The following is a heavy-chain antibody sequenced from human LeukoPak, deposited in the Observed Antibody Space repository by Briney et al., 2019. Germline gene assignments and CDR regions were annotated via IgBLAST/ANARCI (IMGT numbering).Heavy chain of an antibody. Sequence: GGSLRLSCAASGFTLSSYWMHWVRQVPGKGLVWVSRINPDGSTTTYADSVKGRFTISRDNAKNTLYLQMNSLRAEDTAVYYCASPPYSGSWDGRRRFDNWGQGTLVTVSS. CDR2: INPDGSTT. CDR1: GFTLSSYW. J-gene: IGHJ4*02. D-gene: IGHD6-13*01. CDR3: ASPPYSGSWDGRRRFDN. V-gene: IGHV3-74*01.